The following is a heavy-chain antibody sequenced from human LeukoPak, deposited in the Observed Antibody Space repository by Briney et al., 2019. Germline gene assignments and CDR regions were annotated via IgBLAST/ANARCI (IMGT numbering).Heavy chain of an antibody. CDR2: ISGSGGST. D-gene: IGHD6-13*01. Sequence: SGGSLRLSCAASGFTFSSYAMSWVRQAPGKGLEWVSAISGSGGSTYYADSVKGRFTISRDNSKNTLYLQMNSLRAEDTAVYYCAKKGVYSSSWYWFDPWGQGTLVTVSS. CDR3: AKKGVYSSSWYWFDP. J-gene: IGHJ5*02. V-gene: IGHV3-23*01. CDR1: GFTFSSYA.